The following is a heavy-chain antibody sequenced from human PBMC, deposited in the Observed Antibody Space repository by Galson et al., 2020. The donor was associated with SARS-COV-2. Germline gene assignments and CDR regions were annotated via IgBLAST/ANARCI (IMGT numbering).Heavy chain of an antibody. V-gene: IGHV3-74*01. D-gene: IGHD2-8*01. Sequence: PGGSLRLSCAASGFTFRNYWMHWVRQTPGKGLEWVSHINSYGTSRTYADFVKGRFTISRDDAKNTLFLQMNSLRADDTAVYYCARDLRMDYYYYYGMDGWGRGTTVTGSS. CDR2: INSYGTSR. CDR3: ARDLRMDYYYYYGMDG. J-gene: IGHJ6*02. CDR1: GFTFRNYW.